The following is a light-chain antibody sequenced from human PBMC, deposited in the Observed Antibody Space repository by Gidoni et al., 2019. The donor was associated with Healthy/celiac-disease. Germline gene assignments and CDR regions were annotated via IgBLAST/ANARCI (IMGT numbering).Light chain of an antibody. Sequence: IVMTQSPYSLDVSLGERATINCKSSQSVLYSSNNKNYLAWYQQKPGQPPKLLIYWASTRESGVPDRFSGSGSGTDFTLTISSLQAEDVAVYYCQQYYSTPPLTFGGGTKVEIK. V-gene: IGKV4-1*01. CDR2: WAS. J-gene: IGKJ4*01. CDR3: QQYYSTPPLT. CDR1: QSVLYSSNNKNY.